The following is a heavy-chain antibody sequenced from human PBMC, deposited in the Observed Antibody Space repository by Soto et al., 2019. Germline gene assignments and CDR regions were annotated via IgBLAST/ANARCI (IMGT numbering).Heavy chain of an antibody. CDR3: ASHGFDWFLGDAFDI. V-gene: IGHV4-59*08. D-gene: IGHD3-9*01. Sequence: PSETLPLSCTVSGCSISSYYWSWIRQAPGKGLEWIGYIYYSGSTNYNPSLKSRVTISVDTSKNQFSLKLSSVTAADTAVYYCASHGFDWFLGDAFDIWGQGTMVT. J-gene: IGHJ3*02. CDR2: IYYSGST. CDR1: GCSISSYY.